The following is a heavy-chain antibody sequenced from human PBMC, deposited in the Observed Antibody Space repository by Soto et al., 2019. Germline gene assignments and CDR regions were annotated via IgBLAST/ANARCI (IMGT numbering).Heavy chain of an antibody. V-gene: IGHV3-23*01. CDR2: IGGSGGNR. CDR3: ARVASDYINSVDH. CDR1: GFTFNAYA. Sequence: DVQLLASGGGLVQPGGSLRLSCAASGFTFNAYAMTWVRQAPGKGLEWVSAIGGSGGNRYYAGSVRGRFTISRDNSKDTVDLQMNSLRVEDTAVYYCARVASDYINSVDHWGQGILVSGSS. D-gene: IGHD4-4*01. J-gene: IGHJ4*02.